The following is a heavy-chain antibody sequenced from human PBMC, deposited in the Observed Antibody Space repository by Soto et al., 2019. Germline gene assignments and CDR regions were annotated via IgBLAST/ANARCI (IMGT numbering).Heavy chain of an antibody. V-gene: IGHV1-69*13. CDR2: IIPIFGTA. D-gene: IGHD3-22*01. J-gene: IGHJ4*02. CDR3: ARGFIDYQYDSSSLVY. Sequence: ASVKVSCKASGGTLSSYAISWVRQAPGQGLEWMGGIIPIFGTANYAQKFQGRVTITADESTSTAYMELSSLRSEDTAVYYCARGFIDYQYDSSSLVYWCQALLVSVS. CDR1: GGTLSSYA.